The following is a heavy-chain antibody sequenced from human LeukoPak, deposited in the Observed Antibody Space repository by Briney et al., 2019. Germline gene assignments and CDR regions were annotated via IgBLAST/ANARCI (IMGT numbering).Heavy chain of an antibody. J-gene: IGHJ4*02. D-gene: IGHD5-18*01. Sequence: PSETLSLTCAVYGGSYSGYYWSWIRQPPGKGLEWIGEINHSGSTNYNPSLKSRVIISVDTSKNQFSLKLSSVTAADTAVYYCARENAARDTSAFDYWGQGTLVTVSS. CDR3: ARENAARDTSAFDY. V-gene: IGHV4-34*01. CDR1: GGSYSGYY. CDR2: INHSGST.